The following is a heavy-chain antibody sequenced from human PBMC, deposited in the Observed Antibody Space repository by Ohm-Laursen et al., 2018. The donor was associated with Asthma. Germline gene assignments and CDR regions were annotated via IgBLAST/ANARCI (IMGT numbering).Heavy chain of an antibody. J-gene: IGHJ6*02. CDR2: ISYDGSNK. Sequence: SLRLSCAATGFTFSSYGMHWVRQAPGKGLEWVAVISYDGSNKYYADSVKGRFTISRDNSKNTLYLQMNSLRAEDTAVYYCARSLDTAMVNGMDVWGQGTTVTVSS. D-gene: IGHD5-18*01. CDR1: GFTFSSYG. CDR3: ARSLDTAMVNGMDV. V-gene: IGHV3-30*03.